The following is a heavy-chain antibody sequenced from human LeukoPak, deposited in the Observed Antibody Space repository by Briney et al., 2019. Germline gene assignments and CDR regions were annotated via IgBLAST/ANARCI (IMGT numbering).Heavy chain of an antibody. J-gene: IGHJ4*02. CDR2: IRSEAYGGTA. Sequence: PGGSLRLSCTVSGFIFVDYGMSWVRQAPGKGLEFLGFIRSEAYGGTAEYAASVKGRFTIPRDDSQSIVYLQMNSLKIEDTAVYYCTREGGWDNYWGQGILVTVSS. CDR1: GFIFVDYG. V-gene: IGHV3-49*04. D-gene: IGHD1-26*01. CDR3: TREGGWDNY.